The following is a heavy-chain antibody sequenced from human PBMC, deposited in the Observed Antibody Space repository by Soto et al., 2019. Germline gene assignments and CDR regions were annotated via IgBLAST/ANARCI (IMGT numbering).Heavy chain of an antibody. CDR2: ISAYNGNT. CDR1: GYTFTSYG. V-gene: IGHV1-18*04. J-gene: IGHJ6*02. D-gene: IGHD3-3*01. Sequence: ASVKVSCKASGYTFTSYGIRWVRQAPGQGLEWMGWISAYNGNTNYAQKLQGRVNMTTDTSTSTAYMELRSLRSDDTAVYYCARHKVRDFSSGYLPIYYYGIDLWGQGPTVTVS. CDR3: ARHKVRDFSSGYLPIYYYGIDL.